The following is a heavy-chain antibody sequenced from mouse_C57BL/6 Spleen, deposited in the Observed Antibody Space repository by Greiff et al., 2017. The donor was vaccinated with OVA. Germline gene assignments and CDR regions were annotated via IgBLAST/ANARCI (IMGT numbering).Heavy chain of an antibody. D-gene: IGHD1-1*01. CDR2: INYDGSST. CDR3: AREDYYGSSYGWYFDV. J-gene: IGHJ1*03. Sequence: EVQRVESEGGLVQPGSSMKLSCTASGFTFSDYYMAWVRQVPEKGLEWVANINYDGSSTYYLDSLKSRFIISRDNAKNILYLQMSSLKSEDTATYYCAREDYYGSSYGWYFDVWGTGTTVTVSS. V-gene: IGHV5-16*01. CDR1: GFTFSDYY.